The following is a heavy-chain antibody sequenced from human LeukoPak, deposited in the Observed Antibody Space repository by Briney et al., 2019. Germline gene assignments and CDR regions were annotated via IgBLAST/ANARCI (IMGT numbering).Heavy chain of an antibody. Sequence: PGGSLRLSCAASGFTFSSYGMHWVRQAPGKGLEWVAVIWYDGSNKYYADSVKGRFTISRDNSKNTLYLQMSSLRAEDTAVYYCVKRTGYQNGYFQHWGQGTLVTASS. V-gene: IGHV3-30*02. CDR1: GFTFSSYG. J-gene: IGHJ1*01. D-gene: IGHD3/OR15-3a*01. CDR2: IWYDGSNK. CDR3: VKRTGYQNGYFQH.